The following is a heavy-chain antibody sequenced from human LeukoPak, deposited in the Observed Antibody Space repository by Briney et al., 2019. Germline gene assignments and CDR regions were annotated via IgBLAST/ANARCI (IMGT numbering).Heavy chain of an antibody. CDR3: VRDVGYYASGSYFGYFDY. V-gene: IGHV3-64D*06. J-gene: IGHJ4*02. CDR1: GFTFTGYA. Sequence: GGSLRLSCSASGFTFTGYAMHWVRQAPGKGLEYVSGIGGDAFSALYGDSMKDRVTISRDNSKSTVHLQMTSLRVEDTAVYFCVRDVGYYASGSYFGYFDYWGQGTLVTVSS. CDR2: IGGDAFSA. D-gene: IGHD3-10*01.